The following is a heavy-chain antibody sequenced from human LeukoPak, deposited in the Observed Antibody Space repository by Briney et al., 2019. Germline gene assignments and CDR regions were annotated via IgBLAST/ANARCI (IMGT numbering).Heavy chain of an antibody. V-gene: IGHV4-39*07. Sequence: SETLSLTCTVSGGSISISRHYWAWIRQPPGKGLDWIGTIHYTGTTYYNPSLRSRVSISVDRSTNQFSLRVSPVTAADTAVYYCTRYGNSAVYWGQGTLVTVSS. CDR3: TRYGNSAVY. CDR2: IHYTGTT. CDR1: GGSISISRHY. D-gene: IGHD4-23*01. J-gene: IGHJ4*02.